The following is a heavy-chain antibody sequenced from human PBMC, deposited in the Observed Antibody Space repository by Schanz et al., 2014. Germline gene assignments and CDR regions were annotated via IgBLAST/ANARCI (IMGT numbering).Heavy chain of an antibody. CDR2: INTGSGDT. Sequence: QVHLVQSGAEVKRPGASVKVSCKASEYSFTSYSMHWVRQAPGKSLEWMGWINTGSGDTKYSQNFQGRVTITRDTSASTAYMELSSLRSEDTARYYCARDLPYGDRRKCYSDVFDIWGQGTLVTISS. D-gene: IGHD2-15*01. J-gene: IGHJ3*02. CDR1: EYSFTSYS. CDR3: ARDLPYGDRRKCYSDVFDI. V-gene: IGHV1-3*04.